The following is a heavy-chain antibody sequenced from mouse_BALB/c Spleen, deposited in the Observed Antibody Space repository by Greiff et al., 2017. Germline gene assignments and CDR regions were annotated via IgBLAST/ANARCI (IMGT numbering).Heavy chain of an antibody. CDR1: GYTFTDYN. J-gene: IGHJ2*01. Sequence: EVQLQQSGPELVKPGASVKIPCKASGYTFTDYNMDWVKQSHGKSLEWIGDINPNNGGTIYNQKFKGKATLTVDKSSSTAYMELRSLTSEDTAVYYCARRDYYYGSSYVSYFDYWGQGTTLTVSS. V-gene: IGHV1-18*01. D-gene: IGHD1-1*01. CDR2: INPNNGGT. CDR3: ARRDYYYGSSYVSYFDY.